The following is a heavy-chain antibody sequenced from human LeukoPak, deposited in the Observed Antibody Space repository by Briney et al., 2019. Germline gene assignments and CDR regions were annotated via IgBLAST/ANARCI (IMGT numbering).Heavy chain of an antibody. J-gene: IGHJ4*02. CDR3: ARGAGYSSPSYDY. CDR1: GLTVSSNY. Sequence: GGSLRLSCAASGLTVSSNYVTWVRQVPGKGLEWVSVIYSDGSTYYADSVKGRFTISRDNSKNTLYLQMNSLRAEDTAVYYCARGAGYSSPSYDYWGQGTLVTVSS. D-gene: IGHD6-13*01. CDR2: IYSDGST. V-gene: IGHV3-53*01.